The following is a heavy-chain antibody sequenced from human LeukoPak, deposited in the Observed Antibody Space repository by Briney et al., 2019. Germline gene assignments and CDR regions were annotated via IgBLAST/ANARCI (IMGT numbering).Heavy chain of an antibody. CDR3: ARDEEAAAGTGGVYYYYYMDV. Sequence: SETLSLTCTVSGGSISSYYWSWIRQPAGKGLEWIGRIYTSGSTNYNPSLKSRVTMSVDTSQNQFSLKLSSVTAADTAVYYCARDEEAAAGTGGVYYYYYMDVWGKGTTVTVSS. J-gene: IGHJ6*03. CDR2: IYTSGST. V-gene: IGHV4-4*07. D-gene: IGHD6-13*01. CDR1: GGSISSYY.